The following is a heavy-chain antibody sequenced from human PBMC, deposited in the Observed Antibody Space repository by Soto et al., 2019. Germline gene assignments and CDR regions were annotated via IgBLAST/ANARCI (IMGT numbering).Heavy chain of an antibody. CDR1: GGTFSGNA. CDR2: IIPMFGTA. Sequence: QVQLVQSGSEVKKPGSSVKVSCKASGGTFSGNAFSWVRQAPGQGLEWVGGIIPMFGTANYAQKFQDRVTFTADKSTNIVYMEVSSLRSEDTAVDYCAKGPLPDYAMDVWGQGTAVTVSS. V-gene: IGHV1-69*06. CDR3: AKGPLPDYAMDV. J-gene: IGHJ6*02.